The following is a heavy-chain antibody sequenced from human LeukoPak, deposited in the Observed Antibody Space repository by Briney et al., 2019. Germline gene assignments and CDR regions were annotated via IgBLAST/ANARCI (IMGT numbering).Heavy chain of an antibody. Sequence: GGSLRLSCAASGFTVSSNYMSWVRQAPGKGLEWVSVIYSGGSTYYADSVKGRFTISRDNSKNTLYLQMNSLRAEDTAVYYCARSREQWLTPFDYWCQGTLVTVSS. CDR1: GFTVSSNY. V-gene: IGHV3-53*01. CDR3: ARSREQWLTPFDY. J-gene: IGHJ4*02. D-gene: IGHD6-19*01. CDR2: IYSGGST.